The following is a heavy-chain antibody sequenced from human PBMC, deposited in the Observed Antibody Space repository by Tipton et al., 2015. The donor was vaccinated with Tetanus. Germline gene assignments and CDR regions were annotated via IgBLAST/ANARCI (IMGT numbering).Heavy chain of an antibody. CDR3: ARDQIVEQATRDHDYGVDV. D-gene: IGHD3-22*01. CDR1: GFTFSNYA. CDR2: ITGGNT. J-gene: IGHJ6*02. Sequence: SLRLSCAASGFTFSNYAMSWVRQAPGKGLEWVSGITGGNTYYADSVKGRFTISRDNAKNSLYLLMDSLRAEDTAVYYCARDQIVEQATRDHDYGVDVWGQGTTVTVSS. V-gene: IGHV3-23*01.